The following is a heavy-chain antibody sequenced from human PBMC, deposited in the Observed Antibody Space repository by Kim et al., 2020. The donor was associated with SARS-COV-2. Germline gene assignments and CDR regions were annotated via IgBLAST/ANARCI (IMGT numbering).Heavy chain of an antibody. CDR2: IDPSDSYT. V-gene: IGHV5-10-1*01. CDR1: GYTFTNYW. Sequence: GESLKISCRGFGYTFTNYWINWVRQMPGKGLEWMGRIDPSDSYTNYSPSFQGHVTISADKSISTAYLQWSSLKASDTAIYYCASTGRFGVISPRPDWLDPWGQGTLVTVSS. J-gene: IGHJ5*02. CDR3: ASTGRFGVISPRPDWLDP. D-gene: IGHD6-6*01.